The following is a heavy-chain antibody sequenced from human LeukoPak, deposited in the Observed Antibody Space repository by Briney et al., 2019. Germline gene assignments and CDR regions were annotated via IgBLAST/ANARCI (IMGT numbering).Heavy chain of an antibody. Sequence: PSETLSLTCTVSGGSISSGGYYWSWIRQHPGKGLEWIGYIYYSGSTYYNPSLKSRVTISVDTSKNQFSLKLSSVTAADTAVYYCARDLTGGSAFDIWGQGTMVTVSS. J-gene: IGHJ3*02. V-gene: IGHV4-31*03. CDR3: ARDLTGGSAFDI. CDR2: IYYSGST. CDR1: GGSISSGGYY. D-gene: IGHD1-26*01.